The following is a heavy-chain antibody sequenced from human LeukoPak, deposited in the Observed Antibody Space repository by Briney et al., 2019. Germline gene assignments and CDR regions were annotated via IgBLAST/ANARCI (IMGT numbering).Heavy chain of an antibody. Sequence: ASEKVSCKASGYTFTGYYMHWVRQAPGQGLEWMGIINPSGSSTSYAQNFQGRVTMTRDTSTSTVYMELSSLRSEDTAVYYCARDSPAAGSYWYFDLWGRGTLATVSS. V-gene: IGHV1-46*01. D-gene: IGHD6-13*01. CDR1: GYTFTGYY. J-gene: IGHJ2*01. CDR3: ARDSPAAGSYWYFDL. CDR2: INPSGSST.